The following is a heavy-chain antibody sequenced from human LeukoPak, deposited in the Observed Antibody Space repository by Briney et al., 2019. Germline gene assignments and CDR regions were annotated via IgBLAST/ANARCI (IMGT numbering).Heavy chain of an antibody. CDR1: GGSFSGYY. V-gene: IGHV4-34*01. D-gene: IGHD5-18*01. Sequence: SETLSLTCAVYGGSFSGYYWSWIRQPPGKGLEWIGEINHSGSTNYNPSLKSRVTISVDTSTNQVSLKLSSVTAADTAVYYCARKRGYSYGHPFDYWGQGTLVTVSS. J-gene: IGHJ4*02. CDR3: ARKRGYSYGHPFDY. CDR2: INHSGST.